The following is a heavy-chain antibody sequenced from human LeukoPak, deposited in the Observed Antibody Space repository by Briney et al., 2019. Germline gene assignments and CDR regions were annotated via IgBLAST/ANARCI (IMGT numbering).Heavy chain of an antibody. D-gene: IGHD5-12*01. V-gene: IGHV3-15*07. CDR1: GFTFSSYW. CDR3: TTGVATIFAFDI. CDR2: IKSKTDGGTT. J-gene: IGHJ3*02. Sequence: GGSLRLSCAASGFTFSSYWMNWVRQAPGKGLEWVGRIKSKTDGGTTDYAAPVKGRFTISRDDSKNTLYLQMNSLKTEDTAVYYCTTGVATIFAFDIWGQGTMVTVSS.